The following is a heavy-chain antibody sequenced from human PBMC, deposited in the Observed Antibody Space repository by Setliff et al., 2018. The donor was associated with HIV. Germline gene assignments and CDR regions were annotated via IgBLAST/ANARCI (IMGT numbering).Heavy chain of an antibody. V-gene: IGHV4-59*01. CDR1: GGSISGYY. D-gene: IGHD6-19*01. CDR2: IYYSGST. J-gene: IGHJ3*02. CDR3: ASTASGWFDAFDI. Sequence: SETLSLTCTVSGGSISGYYWSWIRQPPGKGLEWIAYIYYSGSTYYNPSLKSRVTISVDTSKNQFSLKLSSVTAADTAVYYCASTASGWFDAFDIWGQGTMVTVSS.